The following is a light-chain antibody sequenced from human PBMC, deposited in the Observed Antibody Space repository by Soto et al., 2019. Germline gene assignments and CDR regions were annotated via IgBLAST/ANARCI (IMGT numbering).Light chain of an antibody. J-gene: IGKJ1*01. CDR3: MQYLQPPCP. V-gene: IGKV2-28*01. CDR1: QSLLHSNGYNY. CDR2: LGS. Sequence: VMTQSPVSLPVTPGEPASISCRSSQSLLHSNGYNYLDWYLQNPGQSPQLLIYLGSNRASGGPDRFTGSVSCVDSTVKISKVEAEDLGGNYCMQYLQPPCPVAQVTKVDIK.